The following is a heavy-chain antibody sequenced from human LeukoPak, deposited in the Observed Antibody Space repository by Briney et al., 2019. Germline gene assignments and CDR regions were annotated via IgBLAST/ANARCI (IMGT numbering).Heavy chain of an antibody. J-gene: IGHJ4*02. CDR1: GNYG. Sequence: PGGSLRLSCAASGNYGMNWVRQAPGKGLEWVSLFYSGGSTDYADSVKGRFTISRDNSKNTLYLQMNSQRAEDTAVYYCARGSNSACDYWGQGTLVTVSS. CDR3: ARGSNSACDY. V-gene: IGHV3-66*01. D-gene: IGHD4-11*01. CDR2: FYSGGST.